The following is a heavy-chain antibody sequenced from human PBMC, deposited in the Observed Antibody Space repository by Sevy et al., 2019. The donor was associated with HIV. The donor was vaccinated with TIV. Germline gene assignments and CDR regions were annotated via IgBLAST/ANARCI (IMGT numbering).Heavy chain of an antibody. J-gene: IGHJ4*02. CDR3: AKDLDY. CDR2: ISYDGSNK. CDR1: GFTFSSYG. Sequence: GGSLRLSCAASGFTFSSYGMHWVRQAPGKGLEWVAVISYDGSNKYYADSVKGRFTISRDNSKNTLYVQMNSLRAEDTAVYYCAKDLDYWGQGTLVTVSS. V-gene: IGHV3-30*18.